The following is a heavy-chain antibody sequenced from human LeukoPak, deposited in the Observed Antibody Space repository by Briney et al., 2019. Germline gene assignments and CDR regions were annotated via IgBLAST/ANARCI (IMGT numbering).Heavy chain of an antibody. CDR2: ISAYNGNT. V-gene: IGHV1-18*01. D-gene: IGHD4-23*01. CDR1: GYTFTSYG. Sequence: ASVKVSFKASGYTFTSYGISWVRQAPGQGLEWMGWISAYNGNTNYAQRLQGRVTMTTDTSTSTAYMELRSLRSDDTAVYYCARDLRGYGGNSRLFDYWGQGTLVTVSS. CDR3: ARDLRGYGGNSRLFDY. J-gene: IGHJ4*02.